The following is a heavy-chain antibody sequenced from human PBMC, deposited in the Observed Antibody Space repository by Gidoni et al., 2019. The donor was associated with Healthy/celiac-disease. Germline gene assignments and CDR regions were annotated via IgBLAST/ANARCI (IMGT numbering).Heavy chain of an antibody. Sequence: EVQLVESGGGLVKPGGSLRLSCAASGFTFSSYSMTWGRQAPGKGLECVSSISSSSSYIYYADSVKGRFTISRDNAKNSLYLQMNSLRAEDTAVYYCASPGAVAPIPDRGYRYYYYGMDVWGQGTTVTVSS. J-gene: IGHJ6*02. V-gene: IGHV3-21*01. CDR1: GFTFSSYS. CDR3: ASPGAVAPIPDRGYRYYYYGMDV. D-gene: IGHD3-16*02. CDR2: ISSSSSYI.